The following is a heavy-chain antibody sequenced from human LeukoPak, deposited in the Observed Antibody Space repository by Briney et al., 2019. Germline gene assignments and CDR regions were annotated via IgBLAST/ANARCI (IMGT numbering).Heavy chain of an antibody. Sequence: GESLKISCKGSGYSFTSYWIAWVRQMPGNGLEYMGIIYPRDSDTTYSPSFQGQVTISADKSISTAYLQWSSLKASDTATCYCARHNYDTSGADYWGQGTLVTVSS. CDR3: ARHNYDTSGADY. CDR1: GYSFTSYW. CDR2: IYPRDSDT. J-gene: IGHJ4*02. D-gene: IGHD3-22*01. V-gene: IGHV5-51*01.